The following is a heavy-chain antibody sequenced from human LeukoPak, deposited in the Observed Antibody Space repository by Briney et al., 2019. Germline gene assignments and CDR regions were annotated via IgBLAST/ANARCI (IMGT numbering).Heavy chain of an antibody. D-gene: IGHD3-10*01. CDR3: AKVRTKDYYGSGSFGSNWFDP. Sequence: GGSLRLSCAASGFTFSSYGMHWVRQAPGKGLEWVAFIRYDGSNKYYADSVKGRFTISRDNSKDTLYLQMNSLRAEDPAVYYCAKVRTKDYYGSGSFGSNWFDPWGQGTLVTVSS. CDR2: IRYDGSNK. J-gene: IGHJ5*02. V-gene: IGHV3-30*02. CDR1: GFTFSSYG.